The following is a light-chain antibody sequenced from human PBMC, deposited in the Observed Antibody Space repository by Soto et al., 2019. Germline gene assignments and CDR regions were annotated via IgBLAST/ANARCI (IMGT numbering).Light chain of an antibody. J-gene: IGKJ1*01. CDR1: QNIDRW. V-gene: IGKV1-5*03. CDR3: QQYNSYPWT. Sequence: DIQMTQSPSTLSASVGDRVTITCRASQNIDRWLAWYQQKPGKAPNLLIDGASSLESGVPSRFSGSGSGTEFTLTISSLRPDDFATYYCQQYNSYPWTFGQGTKVEIK. CDR2: GAS.